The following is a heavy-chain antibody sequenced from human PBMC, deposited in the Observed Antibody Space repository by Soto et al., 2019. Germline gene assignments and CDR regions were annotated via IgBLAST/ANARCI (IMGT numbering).Heavy chain of an antibody. Sequence: SETLSLTCTVSGGSISSGGYYWSWIRQHPGKGLEWIGYIYYSGSTYYNPSLKSRVAISVDTSKNQFSLKLSSVTAADTAVYYCARGPYYDILPGYSSYYYYYGMDVWGQGTTVTVSS. V-gene: IGHV4-31*03. CDR3: ARGPYYDILPGYSSYYYYYGMDV. D-gene: IGHD3-9*01. J-gene: IGHJ6*02. CDR1: GGSISSGGYY. CDR2: IYYSGST.